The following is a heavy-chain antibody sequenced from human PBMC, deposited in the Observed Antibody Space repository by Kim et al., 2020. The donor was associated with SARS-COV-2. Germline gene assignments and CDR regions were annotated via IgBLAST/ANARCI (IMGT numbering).Heavy chain of an antibody. CDR1: GFTFSGSA. CDR3: TSLSSSPNYYYYGMDV. CDR2: IRSKANSYAT. D-gene: IGHD6-6*01. Sequence: GGSLRLSCAASGFTFSGSAMHWVLQASGKGLEWVGRIRSKANSYATAYAASVKGRFTISRDDSKNTAYLQMNSLKTEDTAVYYCTSLSSSPNYYYYGMDVWGQGTTVTVSS. V-gene: IGHV3-73*01. J-gene: IGHJ6*02.